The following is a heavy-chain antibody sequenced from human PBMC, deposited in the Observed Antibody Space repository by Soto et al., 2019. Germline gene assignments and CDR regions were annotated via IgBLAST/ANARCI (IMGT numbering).Heavy chain of an antibody. J-gene: IGHJ6*02. Sequence: PSETLSLTCTVSGGSISSYYWSWIRQPPGKGLEWIGYIYYSGSTNYNPSLKSRVTISVDTSKNQFSLKLSSVTAADTAVYYCARDLQAHGMDVWGQGTTVTVSS. CDR2: IYYSGST. CDR1: GGSISSYY. V-gene: IGHV4-59*01. CDR3: ARDLQAHGMDV.